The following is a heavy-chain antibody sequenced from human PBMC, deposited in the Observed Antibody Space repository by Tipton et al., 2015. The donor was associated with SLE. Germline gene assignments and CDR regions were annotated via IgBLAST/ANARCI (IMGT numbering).Heavy chain of an antibody. CDR3: ARSRRKYSSDGFDP. J-gene: IGHJ5*02. Sequence: TLSLTCTVSGYSISSGYYWGWTRQPPGKGLEWIGSIYHSGSTYYNPSLKSRVTISVDTSKNQFSLKLSSVTAADTAVYYCARSRRKYSSDGFDPWGQGTLVTVSS. CDR2: IYHSGST. D-gene: IGHD6-25*01. V-gene: IGHV4-38-2*02. CDR1: GYSISSGYY.